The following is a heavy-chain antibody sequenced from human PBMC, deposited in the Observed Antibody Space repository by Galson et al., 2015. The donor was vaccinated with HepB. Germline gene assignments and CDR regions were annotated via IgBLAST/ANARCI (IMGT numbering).Heavy chain of an antibody. CDR2: INHSGST. Sequence: TLSLTCAVYGGSFSGYYWSWIRQPPGKGLEWIGEINHSGSTNYNPSLKSRVTISVDTSKNQFSLKLSSVTAADTAVYYCVGGGGFWGEGWFDPWGQGTLVTVSS. CDR3: VGGGGFWGEGWFDP. J-gene: IGHJ5*02. CDR1: GGSFSGYY. D-gene: IGHD7-27*01. V-gene: IGHV4-34*01.